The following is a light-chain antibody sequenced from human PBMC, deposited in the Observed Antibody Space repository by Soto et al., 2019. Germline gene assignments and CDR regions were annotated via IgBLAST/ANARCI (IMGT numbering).Light chain of an antibody. CDR3: QQYNTYWT. CDR2: DAS. Sequence: DIQLTQSPSFLSASVGDRVTITRRASQGISSYLAWYQQKPGKAPKLLIYDASSLESGVPSRFSGRGSGTQFTLTISSLQPDDIATYYCQQYNTYWTFGQGTKVDIK. V-gene: IGKV1-9*01. CDR1: QGISSY. J-gene: IGKJ1*01.